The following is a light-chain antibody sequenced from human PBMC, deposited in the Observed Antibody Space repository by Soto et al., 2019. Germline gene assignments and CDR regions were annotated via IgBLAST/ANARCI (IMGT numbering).Light chain of an antibody. CDR1: QSVSSY. Sequence: EIVLTQSPATLSLSPGERATLSCRASQSVSSYLAWYQQKPGQAPRLLIYDASNRATGIPARFSGSGSGTGITLTISSLEPEDFAVYYCQQRSNWPPSFGQGTRLEIK. J-gene: IGKJ5*01. CDR2: DAS. CDR3: QQRSNWPPS. V-gene: IGKV3-11*01.